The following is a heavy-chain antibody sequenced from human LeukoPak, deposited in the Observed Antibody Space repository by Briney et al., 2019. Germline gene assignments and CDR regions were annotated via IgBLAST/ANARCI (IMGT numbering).Heavy chain of an antibody. CDR1: GFSFISYG. Sequence: GGSLRLSCAASGFSFISYGMHWVRQAPGKGLEWVGVISDDGRSKDYAGSVKGRFTISRDNSKDTLYLQMNSLRDEDTAEYYCAKRPSDYGDYVSYFDYWGQGTLVTVSS. J-gene: IGHJ4*02. D-gene: IGHD4-17*01. V-gene: IGHV3-30*18. CDR3: AKRPSDYGDYVSYFDY. CDR2: ISDDGRSK.